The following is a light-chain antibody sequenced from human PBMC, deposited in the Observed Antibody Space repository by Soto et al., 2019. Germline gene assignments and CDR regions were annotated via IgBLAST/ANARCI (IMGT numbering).Light chain of an antibody. CDR3: QQYSSYGT. CDR1: QSIGSW. J-gene: IGKJ4*01. V-gene: IGKV1-5*03. CDR2: KAS. Sequence: IKMTQSPSNLSAYVGDGVTITCRASQSIGSWLAWYQQKPGRAPKLLIYKASSLESGVPSRLSGSGSGTEFTLTISSLQPDYFATYYCQQYSSYGTFGGGTKVDIK.